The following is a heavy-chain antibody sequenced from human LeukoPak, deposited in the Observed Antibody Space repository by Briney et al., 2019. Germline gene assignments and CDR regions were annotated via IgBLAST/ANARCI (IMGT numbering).Heavy chain of an antibody. CDR3: AKIMGRFGDLYIDY. Sequence: PSETLSLTCTVSGGSISSSSYYWGWIRQPPGKGLEWIGSIYYSGSTYYHPSLKSRVTISVDTSKNQFSLKLNSVTAADTAVYFCAKIMGRFGDLYIDYWGQGTLVTVSS. J-gene: IGHJ4*02. D-gene: IGHD3-10*01. V-gene: IGHV4-39*07. CDR1: GGSISSSSYY. CDR2: IYYSGST.